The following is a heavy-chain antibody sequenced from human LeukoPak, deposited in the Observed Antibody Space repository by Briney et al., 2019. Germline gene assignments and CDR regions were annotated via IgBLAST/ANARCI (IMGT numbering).Heavy chain of an antibody. CDR3: AREVESRWDYYYYYYMDV. Sequence: WASVKVSCKASGYTFTGYYMHWVRQAPGQGLEWMGRINPNSGGTNYAQKFQGRVTMTRDTSISTAYMELSRLRSDDTAVYYCAREVESRWDYYYYYYMDVWGKGTTVTVSS. J-gene: IGHJ6*03. CDR2: INPNSGGT. D-gene: IGHD1-26*01. V-gene: IGHV1-2*06. CDR1: GYTFTGYY.